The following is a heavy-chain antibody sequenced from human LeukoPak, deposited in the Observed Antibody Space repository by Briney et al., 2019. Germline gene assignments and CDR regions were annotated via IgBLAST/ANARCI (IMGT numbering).Heavy chain of an antibody. CDR2: VNPDGNEK. J-gene: IGHJ4*02. CDR1: GFIFSSYW. D-gene: IGHD2-2*01. Sequence: PGGSLRLSCAASGFIFSSYWMSWVRHAPGKGLEWVAKVNPDGNEKYYVDSVRGRFTISKDNPKNSVYLQMDSLKAEDTAVYYCARGQYQLLWGKGALIIVSS. V-gene: IGHV3-7*04. CDR3: ARGQYQLL.